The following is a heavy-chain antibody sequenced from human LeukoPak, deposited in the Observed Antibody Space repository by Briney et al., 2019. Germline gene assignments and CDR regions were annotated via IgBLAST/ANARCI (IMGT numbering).Heavy chain of an antibody. CDR1: GFTFSSYS. V-gene: IGHV3-21*01. J-gene: IGHJ3*02. CDR3: AIYYGSGLRAFDI. CDR2: ISSSSSYI. D-gene: IGHD3-10*01. Sequence: GGSLRLSCAASGFTFSSYSMNWVRQAPGKGLEWVSSISSSSSYIYYADSVKGRFTISRDNAKNSLYLQMNSLRAEDAAVYYCAIYYGSGLRAFDIWGQGTMVTVSS.